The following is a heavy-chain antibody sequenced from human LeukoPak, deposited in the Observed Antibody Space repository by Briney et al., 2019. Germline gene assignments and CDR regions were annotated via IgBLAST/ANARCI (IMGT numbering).Heavy chain of an antibody. CDR1: GFTFSSYG. CDR3: ARAKWRGSGSYSGDAFDI. J-gene: IGHJ3*02. Sequence: GRSLRLSCAASGFTFSSYGMHWVRQAPGKGLEWVAVIWYDGSNKYYAGSVKGRSTISRDNSKNTLYLQVNSLRAEDTAVYYCARAKWRGSGSYSGDAFDIWGQGTMVTVSS. CDR2: IWYDGSNK. D-gene: IGHD3-10*01. V-gene: IGHV3-33*01.